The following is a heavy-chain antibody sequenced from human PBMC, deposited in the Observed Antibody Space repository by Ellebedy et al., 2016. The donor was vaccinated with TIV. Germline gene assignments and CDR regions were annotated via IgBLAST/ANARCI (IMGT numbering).Heavy chain of an antibody. CDR1: GGSISSGGYY. CDR3: ARDSSDYGGNRKYDY. CDR2: IYYSGST. Sequence: SETLSLXXTVSGGSISSGGYYWSWIRQHPGKGLEWIGYIYYSGSTYYNPSLKSRVTISVDTSKNQFSLKLSSVTAADTAVYYCARDSSDYGGNRKYDYWGQGTLVTVSS. V-gene: IGHV4-31*03. J-gene: IGHJ4*02. D-gene: IGHD4-23*01.